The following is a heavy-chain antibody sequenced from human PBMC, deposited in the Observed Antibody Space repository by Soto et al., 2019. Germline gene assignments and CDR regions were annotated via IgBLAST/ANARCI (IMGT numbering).Heavy chain of an antibody. CDR3: ARSIVVVTALDY. CDR2: INAGNGNT. Sequence: QVQLVQSGAEEKKPGSSVKVSCKASGYTFTSYAMHWVRQAPGQRLEWMGWINAGNGNTKYSQKFQGRVTITRDTSASTAYMELIRLRSADTAVYSCARSIVVVTALDYWGQGTLVTVSS. J-gene: IGHJ4*02. V-gene: IGHV1-3*05. D-gene: IGHD2-21*02. CDR1: GYTFTSYA.